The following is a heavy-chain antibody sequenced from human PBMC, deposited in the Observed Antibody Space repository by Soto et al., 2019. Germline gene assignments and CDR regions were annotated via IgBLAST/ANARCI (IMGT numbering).Heavy chain of an antibody. CDR2: IIPIFGTA. CDR3: ARDPGYSYGYFYDYYGMDV. CDR1: GGTFSSYA. V-gene: IGHV1-69*01. J-gene: IGHJ6*02. Sequence: QVQLVQSGAEVKKPGSSVKVSCKASGGTFSSYAISWVRQAPGQGLEWMGGIIPIFGTANYAQKFQGRVTITADESTSTAYMELSSLRSEDTAVYYCARDPGYSYGYFYDYYGMDVWGQGTTVTVSS. D-gene: IGHD5-18*01.